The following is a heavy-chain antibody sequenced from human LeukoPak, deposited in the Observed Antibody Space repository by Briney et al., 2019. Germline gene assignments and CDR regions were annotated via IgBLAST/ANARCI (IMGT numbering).Heavy chain of an antibody. V-gene: IGHV3-23*01. CDR3: AKDSRIAAGYAGLFDY. CDR2: INGGGGST. CDR1: GFTFSNYA. D-gene: IGHD6-13*01. Sequence: GGSLRLSCAASGFTFSNYAMGWVRQAPGKGLEWASAINGGGGSTYYTDSVKGRFTISRDNSKNTLYLQMNSLRAEDTAVYYCAKDSRIAAGYAGLFDYWGQGTLVTVSS. J-gene: IGHJ4*02.